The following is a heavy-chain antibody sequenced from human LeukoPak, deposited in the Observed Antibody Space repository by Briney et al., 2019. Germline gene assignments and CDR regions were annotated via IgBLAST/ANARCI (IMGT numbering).Heavy chain of an antibody. CDR3: ARVKGGLAAAGNYFDY. CDR2: VSYDGGSK. Sequence: GGSLRLSCAASGFAFSSYAMHWVRQGPGKGLEWVALVSYDGGSKYYADSVKGRITISRDNSKNTLHLQMNSLRTEDTAVYYCARVKGGLAAAGNYFDYWGQGTLVTASS. CDR1: GFAFSSYA. D-gene: IGHD6-13*01. J-gene: IGHJ4*02. V-gene: IGHV3-30-3*01.